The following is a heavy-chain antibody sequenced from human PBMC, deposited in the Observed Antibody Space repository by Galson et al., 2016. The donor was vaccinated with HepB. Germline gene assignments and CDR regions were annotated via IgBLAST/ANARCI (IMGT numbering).Heavy chain of an antibody. CDR1: GFTVNNNY. V-gene: IGHV3-53*01. J-gene: IGHJ5*02. CDR3: ARDIDP. Sequence: SLRLSCAASGFTVNNNYMRWVRQAPGKGLEWVSLIYSGGSTSFADSVKGRFTISRDNSKNTLYLQMNSLRVEDTAVYFCARDIDPVGQGTLVTVSS. CDR2: IYSGGST.